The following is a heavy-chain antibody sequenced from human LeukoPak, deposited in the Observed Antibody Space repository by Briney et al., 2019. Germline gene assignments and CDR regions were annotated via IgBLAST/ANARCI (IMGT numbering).Heavy chain of an antibody. CDR1: GFIFSNAW. D-gene: IGHD5-12*01. CDR3: TTTHIVASTRKFGDY. Sequence: GGSLRLSCAASGFIFSNAWMNWVRQAPGKGLEWVGRIKSKTEGGTTDYAAPGKGTFTISRDDSQNTVDLQISSLTAEDTAMYFCTTTHIVASTRKFGDYWGQGTLVVVSS. J-gene: IGHJ4*02. CDR2: IKSKTEGGTT. V-gene: IGHV3-15*01.